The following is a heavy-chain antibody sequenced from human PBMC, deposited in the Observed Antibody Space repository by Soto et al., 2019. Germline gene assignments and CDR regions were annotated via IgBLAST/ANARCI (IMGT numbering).Heavy chain of an antibody. CDR3: ARTALGWFDP. D-gene: IGHD2-21*02. V-gene: IGHV4-59*01. J-gene: IGHJ5*02. CDR2: IIYSGRSGST. CDR1: GGSISSYY. Sequence: QVQLQESGPGLVKPSETLSLTCSVSGGSISSYYWSWIRQPPGKGLEWIGYIIYSGRSGSTNHNPSLKSRVTISVDTSKNQFSLKLRSVTAADTAVYYCARTALGWFDPWGQGTLVTVSS.